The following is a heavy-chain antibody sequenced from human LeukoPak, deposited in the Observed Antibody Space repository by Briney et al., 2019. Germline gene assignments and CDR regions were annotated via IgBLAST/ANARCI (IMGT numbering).Heavy chain of an antibody. V-gene: IGHV3-23*01. CDR1: GFTFSSYA. D-gene: IGHD3-9*01. CDR3: AKVRASYYDILTGYSDWYFDL. CDR2: ISGSGGST. Sequence: GGSLRLPCAASGFTFSSYAMSWVRQAPGKGLEWVSAISGSGGSTYYADSVKGRFTISRDNSKNTLYLQMNSLRAEDTAVYYCAKVRASYYDILTGYSDWYFDLWGRGTLVTVSS. J-gene: IGHJ2*01.